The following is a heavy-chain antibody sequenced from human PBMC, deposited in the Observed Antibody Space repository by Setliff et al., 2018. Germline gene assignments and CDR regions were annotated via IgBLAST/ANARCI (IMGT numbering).Heavy chain of an antibody. J-gene: IGHJ1*01. CDR3: ARGNPYGEEYFQH. Sequence: ASVTVSCKASGGTFSSYAISWVRQAPGQGLEWMGGIIPILGIANYAQKFQGRVTITADKSTSTAYMELSSLRSEDTAVYYCARGNPYGEEYFQHWGQGTLVTVSS. CDR2: IIPILGIA. CDR1: GGTFSSYA. D-gene: IGHD4-17*01. V-gene: IGHV1-69*10.